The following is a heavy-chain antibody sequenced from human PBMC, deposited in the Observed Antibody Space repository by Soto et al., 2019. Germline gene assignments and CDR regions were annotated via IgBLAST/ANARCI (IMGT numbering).Heavy chain of an antibody. J-gene: IGHJ4*02. D-gene: IGHD6-13*01. CDR3: AREYSSSRYFDY. CDR2: INSDGSST. Sequence: GGSLRLSCAASGFTFSSYWMYWVRQAPGKGLVWVSRINSDGSSTSYADSVKGRFTISRDNAKNTLYLQMNSLRAEDTAVYYCAREYSSSRYFDYWGQGTLVTVSS. V-gene: IGHV3-74*01. CDR1: GFTFSSYW.